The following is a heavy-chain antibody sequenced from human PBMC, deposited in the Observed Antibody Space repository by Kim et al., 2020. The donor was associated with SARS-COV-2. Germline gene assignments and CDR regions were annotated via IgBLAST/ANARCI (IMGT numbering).Heavy chain of an antibody. V-gene: IGHV4-61*01. CDR1: GDSVSSNSYY. Sequence: SETLSLTCTVSGDSVSSNSYYWSWIRQPPGKGLEWIGYIYHNGRTNYNPSLKSRFTVSLDTSKNQFSLRLRSVTAADTAVYYCARVGLYSGSYYFDFWG. CDR3: ARVGLYSGSYYFDF. D-gene: IGHD1-26*01. CDR2: IYHNGRT. J-gene: IGHJ4*01.